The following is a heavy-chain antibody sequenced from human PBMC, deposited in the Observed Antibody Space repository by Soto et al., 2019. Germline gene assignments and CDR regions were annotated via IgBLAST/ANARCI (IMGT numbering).Heavy chain of an antibody. CDR3: ARDAAAGLNDY. CDR2: ISAYNGNT. V-gene: IGHV1-18*01. Sequence: QVQLVQSGAEVKKPGASVKVSCKASGYTFTSYGISWVRQAPGQGLEWMGWISAYNGNTKYEKKFQGRGTMTTDTSTSTAYMEVRSLRSDDTAVYYCARDAAAGLNDYWGQGTLVTVSS. D-gene: IGHD6-13*01. CDR1: GYTFTSYG. J-gene: IGHJ4*02.